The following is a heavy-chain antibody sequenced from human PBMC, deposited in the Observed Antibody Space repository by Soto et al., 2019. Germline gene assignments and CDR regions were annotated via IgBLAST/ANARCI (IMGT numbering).Heavy chain of an antibody. CDR2: LSDSGAST. CDR1: GFTFSSYA. V-gene: IGHV3-23*01. J-gene: IGHJ4*02. D-gene: IGHD3-10*01. CDR3: AKVAGRGYKVYFAS. Sequence: PVGSLRLYCAASGFTFSSYAMSWVRQAPGKGLEWVSTLSDSGASTYYTDSVRGRFTISRDNSRNTLYLQLNSLRAEDTAVYYCAKVAGRGYKVYFASWGQGTQVTVSS.